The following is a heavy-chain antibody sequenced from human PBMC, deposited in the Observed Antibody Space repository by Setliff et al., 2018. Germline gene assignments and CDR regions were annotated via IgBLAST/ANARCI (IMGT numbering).Heavy chain of an antibody. D-gene: IGHD3-10*01. J-gene: IGHJ4*02. V-gene: IGHV4-4*08. Sequence: PSETLSLTCTVSGGSISSYYWSWIRQPPGKGLEWIGYIHTSGSTNYNPSLKSRVTISIDTSKNQFSLKLSSVTAADTAVYYCARIAYGSGSYYFDYWGQGTLVTVSS. CDR2: IHTSGST. CDR1: GGSISSYY. CDR3: ARIAYGSGSYYFDY.